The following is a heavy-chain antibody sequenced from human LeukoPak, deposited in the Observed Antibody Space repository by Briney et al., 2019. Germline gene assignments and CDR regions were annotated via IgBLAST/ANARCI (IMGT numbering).Heavy chain of an antibody. V-gene: IGHV3-66*03. CDR2: IYSDNT. D-gene: IGHD3-9*01. J-gene: IGHJ4*02. Sequence: GGSLRLSCTVSGFTVSSNSMSWVRQAPGKGLEWVSFIYSDNTHYSDSVKGRFTISRDNSKNTLYLQMNSLRAEDTAVYYCAKDLQYYDILTGYYTGGQGFDYWGQGTLVTVSS. CDR3: AKDLQYYDILTGYYTGGQGFDY. CDR1: GFTVSSNS.